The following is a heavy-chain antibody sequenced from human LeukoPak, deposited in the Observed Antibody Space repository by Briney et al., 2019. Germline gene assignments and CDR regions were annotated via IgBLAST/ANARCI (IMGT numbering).Heavy chain of an antibody. D-gene: IGHD3-10*01. CDR3: ARGPAVRGVPYNWFDP. CDR1: GGSFSGYY. V-gene: IGHV4-34*01. J-gene: IGHJ5*02. CDR2: INHSGST. Sequence: PSETLSLTCAVYGGSFSGYYWSWIRQPPGQGLEWIGEINHSGSTKYNPSLKSRVTISVDTSRNQFSLKLSSVTAADTAVYYCARGPAVRGVPYNWFDPWGQGTLVTVSS.